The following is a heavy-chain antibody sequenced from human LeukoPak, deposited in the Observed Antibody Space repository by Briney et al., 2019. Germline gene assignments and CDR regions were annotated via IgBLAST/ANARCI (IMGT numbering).Heavy chain of an antibody. Sequence: SETLSLTYSVSGGFFNNHFWTWIRQPPGKGLEWIGYITYTGNTNYNPSLKSRVSISLATSQNQFSLRLSSVTVADTALYFCARVGTRAHYYQYLDLWGKGTTVTVSS. J-gene: IGHJ6*03. V-gene: IGHV4-59*11. CDR2: ITYTGNT. D-gene: IGHD1-26*01. CDR1: GGFFNNHF. CDR3: ARVGTRAHYYQYLDL.